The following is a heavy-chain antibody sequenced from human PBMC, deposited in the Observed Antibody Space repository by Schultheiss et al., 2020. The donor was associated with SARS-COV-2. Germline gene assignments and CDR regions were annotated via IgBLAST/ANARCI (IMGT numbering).Heavy chain of an antibody. CDR2: IYYSGST. CDR1: GGSFSGYY. Sequence: SETLSLTCAVYGGSFSGYYWSWIRQHPGKGLEWIGHIYYSGSTYYNPSLKSRVTISVDTSKNQFSLKLSSVTAADTAVYYCARDTPMYYYYGMDVWGQGTTVTVSS. D-gene: IGHD2-15*01. V-gene: IGHV4-31*11. CDR3: ARDTPMYYYYGMDV. J-gene: IGHJ6*02.